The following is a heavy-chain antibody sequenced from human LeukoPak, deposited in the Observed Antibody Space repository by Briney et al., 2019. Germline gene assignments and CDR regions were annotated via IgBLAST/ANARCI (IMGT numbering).Heavy chain of an antibody. CDR3: ASWLLGDAFDI. J-gene: IGHJ3*02. D-gene: IGHD2-15*01. V-gene: IGHV4-59*12. Sequence: PSETLSLTCTVSGGSISSYFWSWIRQPPGKGLEWIGHIYYSGSINYNPSLQSRVTISVDKSKNQFSLKLSSVTAADTAVYYCASWLLGDAFDIWGQGTMVTVSS. CDR2: IYYSGSI. CDR1: GGSISSYF.